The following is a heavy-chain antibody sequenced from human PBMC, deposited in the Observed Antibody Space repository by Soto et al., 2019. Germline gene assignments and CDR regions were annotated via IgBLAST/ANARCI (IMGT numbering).Heavy chain of an antibody. D-gene: IGHD3-10*01. J-gene: IGHJ4*02. CDR3: AKDGEVLGSLYYFDY. CDR1: GFTFRSYG. V-gene: IGHV3-33*06. CDR2: IWYDGSNI. Sequence: QVQLVESGGGVVQPGRSLRLSCTASGFTFRSYGMHWVRQAPGKGLEWVAVIWYDGSNIYYADSVKGRFTISSENSKNTLYLQMNSLRAEDTAMYFCAKDGEVLGSLYYFDYWGQGTLVAVSS.